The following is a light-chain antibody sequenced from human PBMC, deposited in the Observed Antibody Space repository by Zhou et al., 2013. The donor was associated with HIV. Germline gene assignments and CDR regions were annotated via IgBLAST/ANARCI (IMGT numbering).Light chain of an antibody. J-gene: IGKJ1*01. CDR3: MQGIQLTWT. CDR2: LGS. Sequence: DIVMTQSPLSLPVTPGEPASISCRSSQSLLYRNGHNYLDWYLQKPGQSPQLLIYLGSNRASGVPDRFSGSGSGTDFTLNISRVEAADVGIYYCMQGIQLTWTFGQGTKVEIK. V-gene: IGKV2-28*01. CDR1: QSLLYRNGHNY.